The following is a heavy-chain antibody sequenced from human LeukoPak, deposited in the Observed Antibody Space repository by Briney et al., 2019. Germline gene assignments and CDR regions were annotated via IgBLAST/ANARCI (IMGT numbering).Heavy chain of an antibody. CDR3: ARGVRITMVRGVIIRGPFDY. CDR1: GYTFTSYA. V-gene: IGHV1-3*01. J-gene: IGHJ4*02. D-gene: IGHD3-10*01. Sequence: ASVKVSCKASGYTFTSYAMHWVRQAPGQRLEWMGWINAGNGNTKYSQKFQGRVTITRDTSASTAYMELSSLRSEDMAVYYCARGVRITMVRGVIIRGPFDYWGQGTLVTVSS. CDR2: INAGNGNT.